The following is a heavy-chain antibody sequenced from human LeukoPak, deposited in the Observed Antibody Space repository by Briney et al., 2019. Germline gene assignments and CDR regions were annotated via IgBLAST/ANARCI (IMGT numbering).Heavy chain of an antibody. V-gene: IGHV1-18*01. CDR3: ARVQSSSWGYAFDI. D-gene: IGHD6-13*01. J-gene: IGHJ3*02. CDR2: ITADNGNT. Sequence: ASVKVSCKASGYTFTTYNINWVRQAPGQGLEWMGWITADNGNTNYAQKFQGRVTMTTDTSTSTVYMELRSLRSDDTAVYYCARVQSSSWGYAFDIWGQGTMVTVSS. CDR1: GYTFTTYN.